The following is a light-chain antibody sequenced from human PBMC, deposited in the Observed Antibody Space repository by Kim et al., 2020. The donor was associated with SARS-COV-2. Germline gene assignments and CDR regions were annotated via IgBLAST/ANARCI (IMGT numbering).Light chain of an antibody. CDR1: KLGDKY. J-gene: IGLJ2*01. V-gene: IGLV3-1*01. CDR2: QDS. CDR3: QAWDSSTVV. Sequence: VSPGQTANITCSGDKLGDKYACWYQQKPGQSPVLVIYQDSKRPSGIPERFSGSNSGNTATLTISGTQAMDEADYYCQAWDSSTVVFGGGTQLTVL.